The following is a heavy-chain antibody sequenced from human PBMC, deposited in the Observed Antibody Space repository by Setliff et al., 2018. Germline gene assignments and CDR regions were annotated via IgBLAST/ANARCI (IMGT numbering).Heavy chain of an antibody. D-gene: IGHD3-22*01. V-gene: IGHV3-23*01. CDR3: ARADSDSYYPYYFDF. J-gene: IGHJ4*02. CDR2: VSGSGMTR. CDR1: GFTFSDYA. Sequence: PGGSLRLSCAASGFTFSDYAMAWVRQAPGKGLQWVSSVSGSGMTRDYTDSVKGRFTVSRDSSQNKIHLQMDSLRAEDTGKYFCARADSDSYYPYYFDFWGQGVLVTVSS.